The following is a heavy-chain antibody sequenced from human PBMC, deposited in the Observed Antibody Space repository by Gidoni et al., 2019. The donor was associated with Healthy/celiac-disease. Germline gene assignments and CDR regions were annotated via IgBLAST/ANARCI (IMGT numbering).Heavy chain of an antibody. V-gene: IGHV3-23*01. CDR1: GFTFSSYA. J-gene: IGHJ4*02. CDR3: AKDRETLY. CDR2: TSGSGGST. Sequence: EVQLLESGGGWVQLGGSLRLSCAASGFTFSSYAMSWVRQAPGKGLEWVAATSGSGGSTYYADSVKGRFTSSRDNSKNTLYLQMNSLRAEDTAVYYCAKDRETLYWGQGTLVTVSS.